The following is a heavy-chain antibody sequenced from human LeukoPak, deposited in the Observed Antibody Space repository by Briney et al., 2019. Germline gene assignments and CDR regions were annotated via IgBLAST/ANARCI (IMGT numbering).Heavy chain of an antibody. CDR1: GGSISSGDYY. Sequence: SETLSLTCTVSGGSISSGDYYWSWIRQPPGKGLEWLGYIYYSGSTYYNPSLKSRVTISVDTSKNQFSLKQSSVTAADTAVYYCARARQTVLLWFGELLDWGQGTLVTVSS. J-gene: IGHJ4*02. V-gene: IGHV4-30-4*01. CDR2: IYYSGST. CDR3: ARARQTVLLWFGELLD. D-gene: IGHD3-10*01.